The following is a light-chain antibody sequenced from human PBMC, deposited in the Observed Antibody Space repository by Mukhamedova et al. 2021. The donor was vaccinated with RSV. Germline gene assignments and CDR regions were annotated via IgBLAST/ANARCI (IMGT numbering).Light chain of an antibody. CDR3: SAYTSDSIWV. V-gene: IGLV2-14*03. CDR2: DVS. J-gene: IGLJ3*02. Sequence: QHPGEVPKLMIYDVSKRPSGVSNRFYGSKSGNTASLTISGLQAEDEADYYCSAYTSDSIWVFGRGTMLTVL.